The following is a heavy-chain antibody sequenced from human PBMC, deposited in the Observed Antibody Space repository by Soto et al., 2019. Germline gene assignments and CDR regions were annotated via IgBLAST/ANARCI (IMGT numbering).Heavy chain of an antibody. D-gene: IGHD3-9*01. J-gene: IGHJ1*01. CDR1: GFTFSSYA. V-gene: IGHV3-23*01. CDR2: ISGNGRVT. CDR3: AKDVHYDIVTGIEYFDH. Sequence: EVQLLESGGGLVQPGGSLKISCAVSGFTFSSYAMSWVRQAPGKGLEWVSGISGNGRVTNYAESVKGRFTISRDNPKNTLYLEMKSLRAEDTAVYYCAKDVHYDIVTGIEYFDHLGQGTLVTVSS.